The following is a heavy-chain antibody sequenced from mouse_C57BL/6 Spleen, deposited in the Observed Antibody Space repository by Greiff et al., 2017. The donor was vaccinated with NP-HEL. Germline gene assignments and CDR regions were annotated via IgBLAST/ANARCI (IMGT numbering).Heavy chain of an antibody. CDR1: GFTFSSYG. CDR2: ISSGGSYT. D-gene: IGHD2-4*01. V-gene: IGHV5-6*01. Sequence: EVKLVESGGDLVKPGGSLKLSCAASGFTFSSYGMSWVRQTPDKRLEWVATISSGGSYTYYPDSVTGRFTLSRDNAKNTLYMQRSSLNSEDTAIYYCARDYDYDGAWFAYWGQGTPVTVSA. CDR3: ARDYDYDGAWFAY. J-gene: IGHJ3*01.